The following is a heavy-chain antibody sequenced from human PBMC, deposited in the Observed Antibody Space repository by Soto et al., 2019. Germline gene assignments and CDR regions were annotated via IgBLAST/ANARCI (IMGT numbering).Heavy chain of an antibody. V-gene: IGHV4-34*01. J-gene: IGHJ5*02. Sequence: SETLSLTCGVYGGSFRQYYWISVRPPPGKGLEWMGEVNHSGGATYNPSLQSRVTTSLDTSNNHFSLKMTSWTAADTALYLATRAERFPRSWFDPWRQGSQGTVSA. CDR1: GGSFRQYY. D-gene: IGHD2-15*01. CDR3: TRAERFPRSWFDP. CDR2: VNHSGGA.